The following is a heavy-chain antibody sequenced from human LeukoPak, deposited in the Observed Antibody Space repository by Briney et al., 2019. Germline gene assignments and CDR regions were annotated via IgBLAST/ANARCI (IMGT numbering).Heavy chain of an antibody. Sequence: PGGSLRLSCTVSGFTVSSDSMSWVREAPGKGLEWVSFIYIGGSTYYVDPVKGRFTVSRDNTNNTLYLQMNSLRAEDTAVYYCARDGGYYFGSGTYSHFDYWGQGTLVTVSS. J-gene: IGHJ4*02. CDR2: IYIGGST. D-gene: IGHD3-10*01. CDR3: ARDGGYYFGSGTYSHFDY. V-gene: IGHV3-53*05. CDR1: GFTVSSDS.